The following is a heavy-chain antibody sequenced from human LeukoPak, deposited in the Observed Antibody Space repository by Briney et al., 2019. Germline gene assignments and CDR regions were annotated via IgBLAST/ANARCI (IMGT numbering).Heavy chain of an antibody. V-gene: IGHV3-21*01. CDR1: GFTFSSYS. J-gene: IGHJ5*02. CDR3: ARDRKYDSSGYYHH. Sequence: GGSLRLSCAASGFTFSSYSMNWVRQAPGKGLEWVSSISSSSSYIYYADSVKGRFTISRDNAKNSLYPQMNSLRAEDTAVYYCARDRKYDSSGYYHHWGQGTLVTVSS. CDR2: ISSSSSYI. D-gene: IGHD3-22*01.